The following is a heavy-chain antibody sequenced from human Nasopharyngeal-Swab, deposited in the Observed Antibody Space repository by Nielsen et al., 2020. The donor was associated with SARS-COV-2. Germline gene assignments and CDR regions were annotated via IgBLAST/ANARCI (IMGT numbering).Heavy chain of an antibody. J-gene: IGHJ5*02. CDR2: IIPILGIA. CDR1: GGTFSSYA. Sequence: SVKVSCKASGGTFSSYAISWVRQAPGQGLEGMGRIIPILGIANYAQKFQGRVTITADKSTSTAYMELSSLRSEDTAVYYCARAHNWNDYGNWFDPWGQGTLVTVSS. V-gene: IGHV1-69*04. CDR3: ARAHNWNDYGNWFDP. D-gene: IGHD1-20*01.